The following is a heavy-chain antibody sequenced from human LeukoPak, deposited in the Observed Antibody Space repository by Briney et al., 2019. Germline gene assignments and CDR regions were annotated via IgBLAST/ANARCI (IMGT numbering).Heavy chain of an antibody. CDR2: IYYSRST. CDR1: GGSISSYY. V-gene: IGHV4-59*01. Sequence: PSETLSLTCTVSGGSISSYYWSWIWQPPGKGLEWIGYIYYSRSTNYHPSLTSRVTISVDTSNNQFSLKLSSVTAADTAVYYCARARTNFWSGYYGLVYWGQGTLVTVSS. CDR3: ARARTNFWSGYYGLVY. D-gene: IGHD3-3*01. J-gene: IGHJ4*02.